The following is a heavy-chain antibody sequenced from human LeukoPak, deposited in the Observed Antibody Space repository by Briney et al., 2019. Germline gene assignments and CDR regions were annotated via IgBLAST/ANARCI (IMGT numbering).Heavy chain of an antibody. Sequence: GGSLRLSCAVSGFTFSSYAMDWVRQAPGKGLEWVSAISGSGGATYYADSVKGRFTISRDSSKNTQYLQMNSLRAEDTAVYYCARGGYYTLDAEYFQHWGQGTLVTVSS. J-gene: IGHJ1*01. CDR2: ISGSGGAT. CDR3: ARGGYYTLDAEYFQH. CDR1: GFTFSSYA. V-gene: IGHV3-23*01. D-gene: IGHD2-2*02.